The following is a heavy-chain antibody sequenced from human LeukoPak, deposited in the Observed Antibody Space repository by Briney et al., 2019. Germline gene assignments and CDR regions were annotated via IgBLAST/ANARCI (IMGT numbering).Heavy chain of an antibody. V-gene: IGHV1-8*01. CDR2: MNPNSGNT. J-gene: IGHJ5*02. Sequence: ASVKVSCKASGYTFTSYDINWVRQATGQGLEWMGWMNPNSGNTGYAQKFQGRVTMTRNTSISTAYMELSSLRSEDTAVYYCAKNGEHGVPAVAGIGFYRGGQGTLVTVSS. CDR1: GYTFTSYD. D-gene: IGHD2-2*01. CDR3: AKNGEHGVPAVAGIGFYR.